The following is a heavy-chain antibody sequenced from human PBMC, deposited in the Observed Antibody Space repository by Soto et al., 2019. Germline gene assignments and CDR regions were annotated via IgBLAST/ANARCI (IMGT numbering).Heavy chain of an antibody. CDR3: VKYKSGYYSSGIDV. V-gene: IGHV3-23*01. CDR2: ILGSSAGTSYASEIYT. J-gene: IGHJ6*02. D-gene: IGHD3-22*01. Sequence: EVQLLESGGGLVQPGGSLRLSCAVSGFTFDTYAMSWIRQAPGRGLEWVSGILGSSAGTSYASEIYTSYADSVKGRFTSSRDSSKNTLSLQMNSQRVDNTALYSCVKYKSGYYSSGIDVWGQGTTVTVSS. CDR1: GFTFDTYA.